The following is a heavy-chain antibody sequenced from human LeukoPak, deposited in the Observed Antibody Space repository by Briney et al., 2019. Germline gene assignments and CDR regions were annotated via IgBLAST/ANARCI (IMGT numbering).Heavy chain of an antibody. CDR2: ISYDGSNK. CDR3: AKDRGDIVATIDY. J-gene: IGHJ4*02. V-gene: IGHV3-30*18. Sequence: GRSLRLSCAASGFTFSSYGMHWVRQAPGKGLEWVAVISYDGSNKYYADSVKGRFTISRDNSKNTLYLQMNSLRAEDTAVYYCAKDRGDIVATIDYWGQGTLVTVSS. D-gene: IGHD5-12*01. CDR1: GFTFSSYG.